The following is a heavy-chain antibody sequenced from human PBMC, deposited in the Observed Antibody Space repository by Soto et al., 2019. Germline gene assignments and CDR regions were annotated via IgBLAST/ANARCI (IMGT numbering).Heavy chain of an antibody. J-gene: IGHJ5*02. Sequence: SETLSLTCTVSGGSIGSGDYYWSWIRQPPGKGLEWIGYIYYSGSTYYNPSLKSRVTISVDTSKNQFSLKLSSVTAADTAVYYCARAGPPVLLWFGELSPPNWFDPWGQGTLVTASS. D-gene: IGHD3-10*01. CDR2: IYYSGST. CDR1: GGSIGSGDYY. V-gene: IGHV4-30-4*01. CDR3: ARAGPPVLLWFGELSPPNWFDP.